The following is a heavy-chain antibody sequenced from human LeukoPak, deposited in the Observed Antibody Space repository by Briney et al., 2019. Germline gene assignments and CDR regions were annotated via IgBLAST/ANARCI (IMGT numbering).Heavy chain of an antibody. Sequence: APVKVSCKASGYTFTDYYMHWVRQAPGQGLEWMGWLNPNSGDTNYAQKFQGRVSMTRDSSISTAYMDLSDLRSDDTAVYSCARARNIEMTTTSGGSDYWGQGTLVTVSS. D-gene: IGHD5-24*01. J-gene: IGHJ4*02. CDR3: ARARNIEMTTTSGGSDY. CDR2: LNPNSGDT. V-gene: IGHV1-2*02. CDR1: GYTFTDYY.